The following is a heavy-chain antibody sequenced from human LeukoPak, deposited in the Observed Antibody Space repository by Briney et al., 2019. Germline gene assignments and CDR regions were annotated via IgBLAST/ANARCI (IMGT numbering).Heavy chain of an antibody. J-gene: IGHJ4*02. CDR1: GGSIRSSSYY. Sequence: SETLSLTCTVSGGSIRSSSYYWGWIRQPPGKGLEWIGYIYYSGSTNYNPSLKSRVTISVDTSKNQFSLKLSSVTAADTAVYYCARSGTTTVIDFDYWGQGTLVTVSS. CDR2: IYYSGST. V-gene: IGHV4-61*05. CDR3: ARSGTTTVIDFDY. D-gene: IGHD4-11*01.